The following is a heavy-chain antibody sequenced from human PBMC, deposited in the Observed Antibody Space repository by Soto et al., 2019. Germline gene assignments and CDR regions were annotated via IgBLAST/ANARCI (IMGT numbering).Heavy chain of an antibody. J-gene: IGHJ5*02. CDR3: ARVSSP. Sequence: QLQLQESGSGLVKPSQTLSLTCAVSGGSISSGGYSWSWIRQPPGKGLEWIGYIYHSGSTYYNQSLNIQVSISVGRAQNQFSLQLTSVTAADTAVYSCARVSSPWGRATLVTFSS. CDR1: GGSISSGGYS. CDR2: IYHSGST. V-gene: IGHV4-30-2*01.